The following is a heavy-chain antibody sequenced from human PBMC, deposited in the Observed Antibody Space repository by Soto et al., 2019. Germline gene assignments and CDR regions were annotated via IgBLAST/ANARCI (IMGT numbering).Heavy chain of an antibody. CDR3: ARDDVIFGVVIMDV. J-gene: IGHJ6*02. CDR1: GFTFSSYS. V-gene: IGHV3-21*01. CDR2: ISSSSSYI. D-gene: IGHD3-3*01. Sequence: PGGSLRLSCAASGFTFSSYSMNWVRQAPGKGLEWVSSISSSSSYIYYADSVKGRFTISRDNAKNSLYPQMNSLRAEDTAVYYCARDDVIFGVVIMDVWGQGTTVTVSS.